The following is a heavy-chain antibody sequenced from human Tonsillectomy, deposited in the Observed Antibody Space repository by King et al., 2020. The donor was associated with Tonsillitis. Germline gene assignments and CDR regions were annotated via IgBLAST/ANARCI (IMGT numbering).Heavy chain of an antibody. D-gene: IGHD3-16*01. Sequence: VQLVESGGGVVQPGRSLRLSCAASGFTFSDYGMHWVRQAPGKGLEWVAVMSYDGSSKYYADSVKGRFTISRDNSRNTLYLQMNSLRPEDTAVYYCAKDSPHGGDFYYGMDVWGQGTTVTVSS. J-gene: IGHJ6*02. CDR2: MSYDGSSK. CDR3: AKDSPHGGDFYYGMDV. CDR1: GFTFSDYG. V-gene: IGHV3-30*18.